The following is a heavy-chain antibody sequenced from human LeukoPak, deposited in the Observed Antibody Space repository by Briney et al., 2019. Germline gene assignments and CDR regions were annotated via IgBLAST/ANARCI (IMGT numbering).Heavy chain of an antibody. Sequence: GGSLRLSCAASGFTLSDFWMSWVRQAPGKGLEWVANIKQDGSEKYYVDSVRGRFTISRDNTKNSLYLQMNSLRAEDTSVYYCAREGGDYDDAFDIWGQGTMVTVSS. J-gene: IGHJ3*02. CDR1: GFTLSDFW. CDR2: IKQDGSEK. CDR3: AREGGDYDDAFDI. D-gene: IGHD4-17*01. V-gene: IGHV3-7*01.